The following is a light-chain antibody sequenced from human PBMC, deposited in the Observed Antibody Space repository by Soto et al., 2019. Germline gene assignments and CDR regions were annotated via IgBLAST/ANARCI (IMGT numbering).Light chain of an antibody. CDR2: EVS. J-gene: IGLJ1*01. V-gene: IGLV2-14*01. Sequence: QSVLTQPASVSGSPGQSITISCTGSSSDVGDYDYVSWYQQHPGKAPKLMIYEVSNRPSGVSHRFSGSKSGYTASLTISGLQAEDEADYYCSSYRRSTTLYVFGSGTKVTVL. CDR1: SSDVGDYDY. CDR3: SSYRRSTTLYV.